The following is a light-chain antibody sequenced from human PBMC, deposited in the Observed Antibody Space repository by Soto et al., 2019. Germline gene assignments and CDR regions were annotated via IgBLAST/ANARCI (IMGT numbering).Light chain of an antibody. CDR1: QGISNY. Sequence: YIDTLSFRASQGISNYLAWSQQKPGKAPKSLIYGASSLQGGVPSKFSGSGSGTDFTLTISSLQPEDFATYYCQQSHSTPLTFGGGTKVDIK. CDR3: QQSHSTPLT. CDR2: GAS. V-gene: IGKV1-16*02. J-gene: IGKJ4*01.